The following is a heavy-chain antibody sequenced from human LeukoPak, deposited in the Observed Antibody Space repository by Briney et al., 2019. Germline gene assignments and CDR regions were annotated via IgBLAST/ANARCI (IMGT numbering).Heavy chain of an antibody. CDR1: GGTFSSYA. J-gene: IGHJ4*02. D-gene: IGHD5-24*01. CDR3: ARTVRDGCNEDDFYFDY. V-gene: IGHV1-69*05. Sequence: ASVKVSCKASGGTFSSYAISWVQQAPGQGLEWMGGIIPIFGTANYAQKFQGRVTITTDESTSTAYMELSSLRSEDTAVYYCARTVRDGCNEDDFYFDYWGQGTLVTVSS. CDR2: IIPIFGTA.